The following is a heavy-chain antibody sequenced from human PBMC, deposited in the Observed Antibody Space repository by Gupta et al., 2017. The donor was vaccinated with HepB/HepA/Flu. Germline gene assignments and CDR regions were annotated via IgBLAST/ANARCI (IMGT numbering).Heavy chain of an antibody. CDR1: GYSFTSYW. Sequence: EVQLVQSGAEGKKPGESLKISCKGSGYSFTSYWIGWVRQPPGKGLEWMGIIYPGDSDTRYSPSFQGQVTISADKSISTAYLQWSSLKASDTAMYYCARPYKTPSGSQLIAFDIWGQGTMVTVSS. D-gene: IGHD1-26*01. V-gene: IGHV5-51*01. J-gene: IGHJ3*02. CDR3: ARPYKTPSGSQLIAFDI. CDR2: IYPGDSDT.